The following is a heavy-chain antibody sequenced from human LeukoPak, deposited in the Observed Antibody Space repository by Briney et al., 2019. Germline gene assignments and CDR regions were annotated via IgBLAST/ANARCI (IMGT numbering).Heavy chain of an antibody. CDR3: ARVDWYYDFWSGYYGGYYFDY. J-gene: IGHJ4*02. Sequence: GGSPRLSCAASGFTFSSYSMNWVRQAPGKGLEWVSSISSSSSYIYYADSVKGRFTISRDNAKNSLYLQMNSLRAEDTAVYYCARVDWYYDFWSGYYGGYYFDYWGQGTLVTVSS. V-gene: IGHV3-21*01. CDR1: GFTFSSYS. D-gene: IGHD3-3*01. CDR2: ISSSSSYI.